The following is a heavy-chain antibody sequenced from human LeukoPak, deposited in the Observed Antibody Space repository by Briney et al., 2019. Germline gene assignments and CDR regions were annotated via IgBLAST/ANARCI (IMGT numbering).Heavy chain of an antibody. V-gene: IGHV7-4-1*02. D-gene: IGHD3-10*01. Sequence: GASVKVSCKASGYTFTNYGISWVRQAPGQGLEWMGWINTNTGNPTYAQGFTGRFVFSLDTSVSTAYLQISSLKAEDTAVYYCATSKGPYGSGSYAVDYWGQGTLVTVSS. CDR1: GYTFTNYG. CDR3: ATSKGPYGSGSYAVDY. CDR2: INTNTGNP. J-gene: IGHJ4*02.